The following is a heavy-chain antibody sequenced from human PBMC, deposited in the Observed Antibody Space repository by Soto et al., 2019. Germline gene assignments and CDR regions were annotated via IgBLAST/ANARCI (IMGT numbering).Heavy chain of an antibody. D-gene: IGHD7-27*01. J-gene: IGHJ4*02. Sequence: EVQLVESGGGLVQPGGSLRLSCAASGFTFGSYGMNWVRQAPGKGLEWVSYISSSSSTIYYADSVKGRFTISRENAKNSLYLKMDSLREEDTAVYFCTRGDWGGDYWGQGTLVTVSS. CDR2: ISSSSSTI. CDR3: TRGDWGGDY. V-gene: IGHV3-48*02. CDR1: GFTFGSYG.